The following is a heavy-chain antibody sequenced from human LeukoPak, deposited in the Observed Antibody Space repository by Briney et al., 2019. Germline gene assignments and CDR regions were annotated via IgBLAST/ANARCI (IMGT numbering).Heavy chain of an antibody. CDR3: AKIWTYYYDSSGSY. V-gene: IGHV3-21*04. Sequence: PGGSLRLSCAASGFTFSSYSMNWVRQAPGKGLEWVSSISSSSSYIYYADSVKGRFTISRDNSKNTLYLQMNSLRAEDTAVYYCAKIWTYYYDSSGSYWGQGTLVTVSS. CDR2: ISSSSSYI. CDR1: GFTFSSYS. D-gene: IGHD3-22*01. J-gene: IGHJ4*02.